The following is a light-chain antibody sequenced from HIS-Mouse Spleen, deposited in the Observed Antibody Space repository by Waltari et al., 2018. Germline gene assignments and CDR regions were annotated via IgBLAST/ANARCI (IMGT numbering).Light chain of an antibody. Sequence: SYELTQPPSVSVSPGQTASITCSGDKLGDKYACWYQQKPGQSPVLVIYQDSKRPSGTPERLSGSNSGNTATLTISGTQAMDEADYYCQAWDSSTDVVFGGGTKLTVL. CDR1: KLGDKY. V-gene: IGLV3-1*01. J-gene: IGLJ2*01. CDR3: QAWDSSTDVV. CDR2: QDS.